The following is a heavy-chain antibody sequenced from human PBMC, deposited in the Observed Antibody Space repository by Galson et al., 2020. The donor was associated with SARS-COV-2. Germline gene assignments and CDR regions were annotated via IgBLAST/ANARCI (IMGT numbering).Heavy chain of an antibody. CDR2: ISYDGSDK. J-gene: IGHJ4*02. D-gene: IGHD3-3*01. CDR1: GYTFSNSA. CDR3: AKEGPDYDCWSGSVWSTDY. Sequence: TGGSLRLSCTASGYTFSNSAMHWVRQAPGKGLEWVAVISYDGSDKNYADSVKGRFTISRDNSKNTLYLQMNSLRPEDTAMYYCAKEGPDYDCWSGSVWSTDYWGQGTLVTVSS. V-gene: IGHV3-30*04.